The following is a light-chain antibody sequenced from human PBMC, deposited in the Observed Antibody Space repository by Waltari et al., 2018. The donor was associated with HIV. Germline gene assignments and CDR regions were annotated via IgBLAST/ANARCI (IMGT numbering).Light chain of an antibody. CDR1: SSDVGTYNY. J-gene: IGLJ2*01. CDR2: DVS. CDR3: SSYTSSSTVV. Sequence: QSALTQPASLSGSPGQTITISCTGTSSDVGTYNYVSWYQQHPGKAPKLRVYDVSKRPSGVSNRFSGSKSVNTASLTISGLQAEDEADYYCSSYTSSSTVVFGGGTKLTVL. V-gene: IGLV2-14*03.